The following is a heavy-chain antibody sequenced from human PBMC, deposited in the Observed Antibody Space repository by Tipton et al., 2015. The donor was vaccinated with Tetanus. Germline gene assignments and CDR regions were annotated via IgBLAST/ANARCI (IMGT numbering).Heavy chain of an antibody. CDR1: GGSISGSSYY. CDR2: IYYNGNT. J-gene: IGHJ5*02. V-gene: IGHV4-39*01. D-gene: IGHD6-25*01. CDR3: ARQADNWFDP. Sequence: TLSLTCSVSGGSISGSSYYWSWIRQPPGKGLEWIGNIYYNGNTYYLSSLKSRVTISADTSKNQFSLSLRSVTAADTAVYYCARQADNWFDPWGQGTLVTVSS.